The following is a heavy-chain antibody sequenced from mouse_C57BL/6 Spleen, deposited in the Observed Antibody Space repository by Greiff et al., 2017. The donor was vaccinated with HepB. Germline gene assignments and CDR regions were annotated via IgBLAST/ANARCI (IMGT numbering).Heavy chain of an antibody. CDR2: INPSSGYT. CDR3: ARWLIYYDYAFDY. Sequence: VMLVESGAELARPGASVKMSCKASGYTFTSYTMHWVKQRPGQGLEWIGYINPSSGYTKYNQKFKDKATLTADKSSSTAYMQLSSLTSEDSAVYYCARWLIYYDYAFDYWGQGTTLTVSS. V-gene: IGHV1-4*01. CDR1: GYTFTSYT. J-gene: IGHJ2*01. D-gene: IGHD2-4*01.